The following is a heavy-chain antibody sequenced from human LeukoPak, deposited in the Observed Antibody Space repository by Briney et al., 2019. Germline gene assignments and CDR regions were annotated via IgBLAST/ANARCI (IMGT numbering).Heavy chain of an antibody. V-gene: IGHV4-30-4*01. J-gene: IGHJ4*02. CDR2: IYYSGST. Sequence: SETLSLTCAVSGASISSEDYYWSWVRQPPGKGLEWIGYIYYSGSTYYDPSLKSRATISLDTSKNQFSLKLSSVAAADTAVYYCANYWGQGTLVTVSS. CDR3: ANY. CDR1: GASISSEDYY.